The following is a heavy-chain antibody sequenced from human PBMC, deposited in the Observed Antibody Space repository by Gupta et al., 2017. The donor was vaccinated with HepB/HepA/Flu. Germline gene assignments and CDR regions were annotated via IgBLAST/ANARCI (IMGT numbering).Heavy chain of an antibody. Sequence: QVQLVESGGGLVQPVRSLRLSCAASAFAFSVWGMHWVRQAPGKGLEWVAVIGHDGNYIHHIDAVKGRFTISRDNSKNTLYLQMNSLRVEDTAVYYCARDLRMGSYFDYWGQGSLVTVSS. D-gene: IGHD3-10*01. CDR3: ARDLRMGSYFDY. CDR2: IGHDGNYI. J-gene: IGHJ4*02. CDR1: AFAFSVWG. V-gene: IGHV3-33*01.